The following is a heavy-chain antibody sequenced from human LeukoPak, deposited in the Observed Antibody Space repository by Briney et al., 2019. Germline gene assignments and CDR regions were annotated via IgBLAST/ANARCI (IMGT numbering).Heavy chain of an antibody. CDR2: IGAAGDT. D-gene: IGHD1-26*01. J-gene: IGHJ4*02. CDR3: ARGSRVERASRHFDS. Sequence: GGSLRLSCAASGFTFSGYDLHWVRQVTGEGLEWVSAIGAAGDTYYLGSVKGRFTISRENAKNSLYLQMNSLRAGDTAVYYCARGSRVERASRHFDSWGQGTLVTVSS. V-gene: IGHV3-13*01. CDR1: GFTFSGYD.